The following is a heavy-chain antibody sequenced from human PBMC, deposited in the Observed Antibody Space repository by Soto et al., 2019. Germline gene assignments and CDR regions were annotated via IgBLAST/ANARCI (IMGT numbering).Heavy chain of an antibody. CDR2: IWYDGSNK. Sequence: GGSLRLSCAASGFTFSNYGMHLVRQAPGKGLEWVAVIWYDGSNKYYADHVKGRFTISRDNSKNTLYLQMNSLGAEDTAVYYCARIHRIVGAWAFDIWGQGTMVTGSS. CDR3: ARIHRIVGAWAFDI. J-gene: IGHJ3*02. D-gene: IGHD3-10*01. CDR1: GFTFSNYG. V-gene: IGHV3-33*01.